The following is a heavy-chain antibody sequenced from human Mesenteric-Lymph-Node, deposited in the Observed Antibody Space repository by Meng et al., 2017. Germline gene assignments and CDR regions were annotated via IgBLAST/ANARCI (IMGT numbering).Heavy chain of an antibody. CDR1: GYSFTNYW. CDR2: IYRGDSDT. Sequence: GESLKISCKASGYSFTNYWIGWVRQMPGKGLEWMGIIYRGDSDTKYSPSFQGQVTISVDKSISTAYLQWSSLKASDTAIYYCARPSVRGGFDYWGQGTLVTVSS. V-gene: IGHV5-51*01. D-gene: IGHD3-10*01. J-gene: IGHJ4*02. CDR3: ARPSVRGGFDY.